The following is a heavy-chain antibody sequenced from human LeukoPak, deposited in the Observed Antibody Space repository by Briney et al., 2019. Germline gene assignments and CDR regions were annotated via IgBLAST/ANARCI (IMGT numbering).Heavy chain of an antibody. CDR1: GYIFTSHG. CDR2: ISGYNGNT. J-gene: IGHJ6*04. Sequence: ASVKVSCKASGYIFTSHGISWVRQAPGQGLEWMGWISGYNGNTNYAQKLQGRVTMTTDTSTSTAYMELRSLRSDDTAVYYCARVLVVPSGPAYYYYCGMDVWGKGTTVTVSS. CDR3: ARVLVVPSGPAYYYYCGMDV. V-gene: IGHV1-18*04. D-gene: IGHD2-2*01.